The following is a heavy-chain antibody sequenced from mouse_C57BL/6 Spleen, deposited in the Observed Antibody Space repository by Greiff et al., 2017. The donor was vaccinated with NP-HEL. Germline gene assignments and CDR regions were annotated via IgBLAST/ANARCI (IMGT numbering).Heavy chain of an antibody. V-gene: IGHV14-4*01. CDR1: GFNIKDDY. CDR3: TTPFYYGNYGDYSMDY. D-gene: IGHD2-1*01. CDR2: IDPENGDT. J-gene: IGHJ4*01. Sequence: EVQLQQSGAELVRPGASVKLSCTASGFNIKDDYMHWVKQRPEQGLEWIGWIDPENGDTEYVSNVPGKAPITADPPSNTAYRQLSSLTSEDTAVYYCTTPFYYGNYGDYSMDYWGQGTSVTVSS.